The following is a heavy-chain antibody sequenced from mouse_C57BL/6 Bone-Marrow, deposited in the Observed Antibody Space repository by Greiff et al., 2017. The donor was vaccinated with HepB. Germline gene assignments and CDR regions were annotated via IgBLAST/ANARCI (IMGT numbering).Heavy chain of an antibody. CDR2: ISSGGDYI. J-gene: IGHJ3*01. D-gene: IGHD1-1*01. Sequence: EVQVVESGEGLVKPGGSLKLSCAASGFTFSSYAMSWVRQTPEKRLEWVAYISSGGDYIYYADTVKGRFTISRDNARNTLYLQMSSLKSEDTAMYYCTREDYGSSVFAYWGQGTLVTVSA. V-gene: IGHV5-9-1*02. CDR3: TREDYGSSVFAY. CDR1: GFTFSSYA.